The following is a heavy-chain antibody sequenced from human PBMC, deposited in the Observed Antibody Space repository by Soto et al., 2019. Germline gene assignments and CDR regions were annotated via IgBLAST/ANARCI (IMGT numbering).Heavy chain of an antibody. V-gene: IGHV1-18*01. J-gene: IGHJ5*02. CDR1: CYTLTSYG. CDR3: ARDRSVGAAAPMWSWWFDP. CDR2: ISAYNGNT. D-gene: IGHD6-13*01. Sequence: GPVKVSCKASCYTLTSYGFSWVGQAPGQRGEWMGWISAYNGNTNYAQKLQGRVTMTTDTSTSTAYMELRSLRSDDTAVYYCARDRSVGAAAPMWSWWFDPWGQGTLVTVSS.